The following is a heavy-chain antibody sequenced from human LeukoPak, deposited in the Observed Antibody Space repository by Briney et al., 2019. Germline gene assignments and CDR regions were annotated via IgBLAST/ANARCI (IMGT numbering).Heavy chain of an antibody. J-gene: IGHJ4*02. V-gene: IGHV3-7*01. CDR2: INEDGSKK. Sequence: GGSLRLSCAASGFTFSSYWMSWVRQAPGKGLEWVANINEDGSKKYYVDSVKGRFTISRDNAKNSLYLQMNSLRAEDTAVYYCAGTAPSIAARRGYYFDYWGQGTLVTVSS. D-gene: IGHD6-6*01. CDR1: GFTFSSYW. CDR3: AGTAPSIAARRGYYFDY.